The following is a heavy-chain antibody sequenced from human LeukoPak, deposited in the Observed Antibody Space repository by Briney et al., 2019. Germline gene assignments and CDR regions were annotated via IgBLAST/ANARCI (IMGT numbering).Heavy chain of an antibody. Sequence: ASVKVSCKASGYTFDAYGITWVRQAPGQGLEWMGWISGYNGNTDYAQKFQGRVTMTTDPSTSTAYMELWSLTSDDTAVYYCAREGTQVWYRSSFYYYYVDVWGKGTTVTVSS. V-gene: IGHV1-18*01. D-gene: IGHD6-13*01. J-gene: IGHJ6*03. CDR3: AREGTQVWYRSSFYYYYVDV. CDR1: GYTFDAYG. CDR2: ISGYNGNT.